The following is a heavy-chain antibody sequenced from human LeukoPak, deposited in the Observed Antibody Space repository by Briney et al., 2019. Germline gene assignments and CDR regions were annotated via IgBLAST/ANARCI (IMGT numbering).Heavy chain of an antibody. CDR2: IYTSGST. V-gene: IGHV4-4*07. D-gene: IGHD5-18*01. CDR1: GGSISSYY. J-gene: IGHJ6*02. CDR3: ARVLSGYSYTTGMDV. Sequence: SETLSLTCTVSGGSISSYYWSWIRQPAGKGLEWIGRIYTSGSTNYNLSLKSRVTMSVDTSKNQFSLKLSSVTAADTAVYYCARVLSGYSYTTGMDVWGQGTTVTVSS.